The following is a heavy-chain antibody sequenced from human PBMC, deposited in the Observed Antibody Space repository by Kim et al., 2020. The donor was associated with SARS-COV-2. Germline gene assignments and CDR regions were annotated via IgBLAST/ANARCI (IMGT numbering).Heavy chain of an antibody. J-gene: IGHJ3*02. CDR2: IYYGGST. CDR3: ARARMIVVVIGAFDI. D-gene: IGHD3-22*01. Sequence: SETLSLTCTVSGGSISSGGYYWSWIRQHPGKGLEWIGYIYYGGSTYYNPSLKSRVTISVDTSKNQFSLKLSSVTAADTAVYYCARARMIVVVIGAFDIWGQGTMVTVSS. V-gene: IGHV4-31*03. CDR1: GGSISSGGYY.